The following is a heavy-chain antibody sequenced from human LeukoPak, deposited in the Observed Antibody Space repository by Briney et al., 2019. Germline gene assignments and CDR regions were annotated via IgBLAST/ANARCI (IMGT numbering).Heavy chain of an antibody. CDR2: ISGSGGST. J-gene: IGHJ4*02. CDR3: AKDGWLSGFDY. V-gene: IGHV3-23*01. Sequence: EGSLRLSCAASGFTFSSCAMSWVRQAPGKGLEWVSAISGSGGSTYYADSVKGRFTISRDNSKNTLYLQMNSLRAEDTAVYYCAKDGWLSGFDYWGQGTLVTVSS. D-gene: IGHD3-9*01. CDR1: GFTFSSCA.